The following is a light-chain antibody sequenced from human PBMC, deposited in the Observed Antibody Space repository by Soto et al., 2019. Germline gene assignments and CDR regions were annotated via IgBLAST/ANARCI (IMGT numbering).Light chain of an antibody. Sequence: QSVLTQPASVSGSPGQSITISCTGTSSDVGGYNYVSWYQQHPGKVPKLMIYDVSNRPSGVSNRFSGSKSGNTASLTISGLQAEDADDYYCSSYTSIPTDLFGGGTKLTVL. V-gene: IGLV2-14*01. CDR2: DVS. CDR3: SSYTSIPTDL. CDR1: SSDVGGYNY. J-gene: IGLJ2*01.